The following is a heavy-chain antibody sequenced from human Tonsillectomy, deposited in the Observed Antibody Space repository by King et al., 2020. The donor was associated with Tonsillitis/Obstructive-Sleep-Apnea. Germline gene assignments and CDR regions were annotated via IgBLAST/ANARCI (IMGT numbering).Heavy chain of an antibody. D-gene: IGHD3-10*01. CDR1: GGSFSGYY. CDR2: INHSGST. CDR3: ASSYGSGRTGFDY. Sequence: VQLQQWGAGLLKPSETLSLTCAVYGGSFSGYYWSWIRQPPGKGLEWIGEINHSGSTNYNPSIKSRVTISVDTSKNQFSLKLSSVTAADTAVYYCASSYGSGRTGFDYWGQGTLVTVSS. J-gene: IGHJ4*02. V-gene: IGHV4-34*01.